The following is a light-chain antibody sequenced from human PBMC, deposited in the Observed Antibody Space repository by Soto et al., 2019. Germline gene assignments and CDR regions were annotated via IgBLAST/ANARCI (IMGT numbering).Light chain of an antibody. V-gene: IGLV2-11*01. CDR2: DVS. Sequence: QSALTQPRSVSGSPGQSVTISCTGTSSDVGGYNYVSWYQQHPGKAPKLMIYDVSKRPSGFPDRFSGSKSGNTASLTISGLQAEDEADYYCCSYAEWVFGGGTKLTVL. CDR3: CSYAEWV. J-gene: IGLJ3*02. CDR1: SSDVGGYNY.